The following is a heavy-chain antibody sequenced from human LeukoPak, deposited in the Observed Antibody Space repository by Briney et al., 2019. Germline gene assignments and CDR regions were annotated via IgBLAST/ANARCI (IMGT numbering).Heavy chain of an antibody. V-gene: IGHV3-48*01. D-gene: IGHD3-22*01. Sequence: PGGSVRLSCATSGFTFSSYSMNWVRQAPGKGLEWVSYINSSSTTIYYADSVKGRFTISRDNAKNSLYLQMNSLRAEDTAVYYCARDSYDTSDYYNYYYMDVWGKGTTVTVSS. CDR1: GFTFSSYS. CDR2: INSSSTTI. J-gene: IGHJ6*03. CDR3: ARDSYDTSDYYNYYYMDV.